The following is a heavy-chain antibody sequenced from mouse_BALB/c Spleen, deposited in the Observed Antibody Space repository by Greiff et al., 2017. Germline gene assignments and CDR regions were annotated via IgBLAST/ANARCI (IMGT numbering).Heavy chain of an antibody. J-gene: IGHJ3*01. V-gene: IGHV5-12-1*01. CDR3: ARPPDGYYAWFAY. CDR1: GFAFSSYD. D-gene: IGHD2-3*01. Sequence: EVQVVESGGGLVKPGGSLKLSCAASGFAFSSYDMSWVRQTPEKRLEWVAYISSGGGSTYYPDTVKGRFTISRDNAKNTLYLQMSSLKSEDTAMYYCARPPDGYYAWFAYWGQGTLVTVSA. CDR2: ISSGGGST.